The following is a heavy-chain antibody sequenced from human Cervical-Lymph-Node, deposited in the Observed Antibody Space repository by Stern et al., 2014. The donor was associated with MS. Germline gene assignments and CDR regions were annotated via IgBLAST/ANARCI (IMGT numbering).Heavy chain of an antibody. J-gene: IGHJ4*02. D-gene: IGHD2/OR15-2a*01. Sequence: QVTLRESGPTLVKPTQTLTLSCTFSGFSLSDSGVGVGWIRQPPGKALEWLAVIYWDDYKRNSPSLKSRVTITKDNSMNQVVLTTTDMDPVDTGTHFCAHPEYSTMTWDYWGQGTLVSVTS. CDR2: IYWDDYK. V-gene: IGHV2-5*02. CDR3: AHPEYSTMTWDY. CDR1: GFSLSDSGVG.